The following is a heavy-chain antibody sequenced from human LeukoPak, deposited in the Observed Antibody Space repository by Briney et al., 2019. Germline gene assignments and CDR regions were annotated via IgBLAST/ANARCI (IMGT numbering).Heavy chain of an antibody. V-gene: IGHV1-2*02. CDR3: ARARAYSSGRKYYFDY. CDR2: INPNSGGT. D-gene: IGHD6-19*01. CDR1: GYTFTSYG. Sequence: ASVKVSCKASGYTFTSYGISWVRQAPGQGLEWMGWINPNSGGTNYAQKFQGRVTMTRDTSISTAYMELSRLRSDDTAVYYCARARAYSSGRKYYFDYWGQGTLVTVSS. J-gene: IGHJ4*02.